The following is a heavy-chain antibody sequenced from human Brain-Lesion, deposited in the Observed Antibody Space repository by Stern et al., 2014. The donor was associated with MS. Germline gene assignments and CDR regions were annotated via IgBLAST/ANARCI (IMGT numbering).Heavy chain of an antibody. J-gene: IGHJ4*02. V-gene: IGHV3-7*01. CDR3: ARHLAXXXXX. CDR2: IRQDGGET. D-gene: IGHD3-16*01. Sequence: EVQLVESGGGLVRPGESLTLSCVASGFTFSRYWRTLVRQAPGKGLDWVANIRQDGGETYYVDSVKARFTISRDNAKNSLFLQMNSLRVEDTAVYYCARHLAXXXXXWGQGTLVTVSS. CDR1: GFTFSRYW.